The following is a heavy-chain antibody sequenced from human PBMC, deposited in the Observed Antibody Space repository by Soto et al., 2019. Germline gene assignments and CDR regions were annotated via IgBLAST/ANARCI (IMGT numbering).Heavy chain of an antibody. CDR2: ISSNGGST. Sequence: GGSLRLSCSASGFTFSSYAMHWVRQAPGKGLEYVSAISSNGGSTYYADSVKGRFTISRDNSKNTLYLQMSSLRAEDTAVYYCVKDSSIKVIAVAGTSYYGMDVWGQGTTVTVSS. CDR1: GFTFSSYA. V-gene: IGHV3-64D*08. CDR3: VKDSSIKVIAVAGTSYYGMDV. D-gene: IGHD6-19*01. J-gene: IGHJ6*02.